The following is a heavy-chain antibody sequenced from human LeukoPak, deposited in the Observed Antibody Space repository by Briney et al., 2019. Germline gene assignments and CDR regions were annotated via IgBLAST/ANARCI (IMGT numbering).Heavy chain of an antibody. D-gene: IGHD3-3*01. V-gene: IGHV3-15*01. CDR2: IKNKADGGTT. J-gene: IGHJ4*02. CDR3: TTVRGYYGFFDH. Sequence: PGGSLRLSCAGSGFTFSNAWMTWVRQAPGKGLEWVGRIKNKADGGTTDYTAPVNGRFTISRDDSKNMLYLQLNSLKTEDTAVYYCTTVRGYYGFFDHWGQGTLVTVSS. CDR1: GFTFSNAW.